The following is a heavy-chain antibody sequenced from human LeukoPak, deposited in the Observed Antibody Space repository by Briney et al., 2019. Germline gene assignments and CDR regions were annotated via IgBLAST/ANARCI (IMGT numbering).Heavy chain of an antibody. V-gene: IGHV1-2*02. CDR3: AKVRDRLSSFYPAA. CDR2: VNPHSGGR. D-gene: IGHD6-13*01. J-gene: IGHJ4*02. Sequence: ASVKVSCKASGYTFSDYFIHWVRPAPGQGLEWMGWVNPHSGGRNLAQKFQGRVTMTRHTSSTTAYLELSGLTSDDTAMYYCAKVRDRLSSFYPAAWGQGTLVTVSS. CDR1: GYTFSDYF.